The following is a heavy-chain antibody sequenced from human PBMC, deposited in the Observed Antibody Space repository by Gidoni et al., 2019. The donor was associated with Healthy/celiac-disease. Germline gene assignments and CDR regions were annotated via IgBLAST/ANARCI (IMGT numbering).Heavy chain of an antibody. CDR1: GFTFSSYG. V-gene: IGHV3-33*01. CDR3: ARDGCSSTSCFDY. D-gene: IGHD2-2*01. Sequence: QVQLVESGGGVVQPGRSLRLSCAASGFTFSSYGMHWVRQAPGKGLEWVAVIWYDGSNKYYADSVKGRFTISRDNSKNTLYLQMNSLRAEDTAVYYCARDGCSSTSCFDYWGQGTLVTVSS. CDR2: IWYDGSNK. J-gene: IGHJ4*02.